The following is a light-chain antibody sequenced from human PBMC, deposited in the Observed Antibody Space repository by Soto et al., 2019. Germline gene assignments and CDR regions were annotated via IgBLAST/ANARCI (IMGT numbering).Light chain of an antibody. CDR1: QSFSSTY. CDR3: QHYGSSPYT. J-gene: IGKJ2*01. CDR2: GAS. Sequence: EIVLTQSPGTLSLSPGERAALSCRASQSFSSTYLAWYQQKRGQAPRLLIYGASSRATGIPDRFSGSGSGTDFTLTITRLEPEDFAMYYCQHYGSSPYTFGQGTKVEIK. V-gene: IGKV3-20*01.